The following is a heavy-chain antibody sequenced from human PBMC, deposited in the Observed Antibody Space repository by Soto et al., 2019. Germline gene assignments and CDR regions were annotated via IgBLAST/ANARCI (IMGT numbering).Heavy chain of an antibody. CDR1: RGTFSSYT. CDR2: IIPILGIA. CDR3: ARDPVVTLLGDY. J-gene: IGHJ4*02. Sequence: QVQLVQSGAEVKKPGSSVKVSCKASRGTFSSYTISWVRQAPGQGLEWMGRIIPILGIANYAQKFQGRVTITADKSTSTAYMELSSLRSEDTAVYYCARDPVVTLLGDYWGQGTLVTVSS. V-gene: IGHV1-69*08. D-gene: IGHD2-15*01.